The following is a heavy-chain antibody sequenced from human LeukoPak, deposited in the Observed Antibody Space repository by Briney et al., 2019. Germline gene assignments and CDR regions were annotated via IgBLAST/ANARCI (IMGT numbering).Heavy chain of an antibody. CDR2: ISYDGSNK. D-gene: IGHD6-13*01. Sequence: PGGSLRLSCAASGFTFSSYAMHWVRQAPGKGLEWVAVISYDGSNKYYADSVKGRFTISRDNSKNTLYLQMNSLRAEDTAVYYCARMSGEYSSSWYLDYWGQGTLVTVSS. CDR1: GFTFSSYA. J-gene: IGHJ4*02. V-gene: IGHV3-30-3*01. CDR3: ARMSGEYSSSWYLDY.